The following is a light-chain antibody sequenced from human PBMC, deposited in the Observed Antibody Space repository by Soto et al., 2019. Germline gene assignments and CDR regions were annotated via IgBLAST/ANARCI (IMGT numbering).Light chain of an antibody. V-gene: IGKV1-8*01. J-gene: IGKJ2*01. CDR2: AAS. CDR1: QGISSY. CDR3: QHYGTAPPRYT. Sequence: AIRMTQSPSSFSASTGDRVTITCRASQGISSYLAWYQQKPGKAPKLLIYAASTLQSGVPSRFSGSGSGTDFTLTISCLQSEDFAVYYCQHYGTAPPRYTFGQGTKLEIK.